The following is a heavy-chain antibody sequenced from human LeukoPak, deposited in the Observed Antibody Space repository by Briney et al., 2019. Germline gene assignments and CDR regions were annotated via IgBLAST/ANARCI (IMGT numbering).Heavy chain of an antibody. D-gene: IGHD5-18*01. CDR1: GFTVSSNY. CDR3: ARDAGYNYGHGHYFDY. V-gene: IGHV3-53*01. CDR2: IYSGGST. J-gene: IGHJ4*02. Sequence: GGSLRLSCAASGFTVSSNYMSWVRQAPGKGLEWVSIIYSGGSTYYADSVKGRFTISRDNSKNTLYLQMNSLRAEDTAVYYCARDAGYNYGHGHYFDYWGQGTLVTVSS.